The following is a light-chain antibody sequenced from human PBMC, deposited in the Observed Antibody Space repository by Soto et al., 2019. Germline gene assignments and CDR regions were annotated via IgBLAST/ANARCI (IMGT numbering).Light chain of an antibody. Sequence: DSQMTQSPSTLSASVGDRVTITCRASQSIRSLLAWYQQKPGKAPKVLIYDASSLGSGVPSRFSGSGSGTEFTLTISSLQPDDFATYFCQQYQTYSTFGQGTRLEI. CDR1: QSIRSL. CDR2: DAS. J-gene: IGKJ5*01. V-gene: IGKV1-5*01. CDR3: QQYQTYST.